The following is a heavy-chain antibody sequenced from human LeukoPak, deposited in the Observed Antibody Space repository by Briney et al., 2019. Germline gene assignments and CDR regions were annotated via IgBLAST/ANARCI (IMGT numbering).Heavy chain of an antibody. CDR2: ISYDGSNK. CDR3: ARDGVSHFDY. CDR1: GFTVSSYA. J-gene: IGHJ4*02. D-gene: IGHD3-10*01. Sequence: GRSLRLSCAASGFTVSSYAMHWVRQAPGKGLEWVAVISYDGSNKYYADSVKGRLTISRDNSKNTLYLQMNSLRAEDTAVYYCARDGVSHFDYWGQGTLVTVSS. V-gene: IGHV3-30-3*01.